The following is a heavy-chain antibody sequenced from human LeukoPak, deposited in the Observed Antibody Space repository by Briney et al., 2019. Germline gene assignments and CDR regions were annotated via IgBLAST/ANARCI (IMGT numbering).Heavy chain of an antibody. CDR3: ARGAAAGRRAFDI. CDR2: IKQDGSEK. V-gene: IGHV3-7*01. CDR1: GFTFSSYW. Sequence: GGSLRLSCAASGFTFSSYWMSWVRQAPGKGLEWVDNIKQDGSEKYYVDSVRGRFTISRDNAKKSLYLQMNSLRVEDTAVYYCARGAAAGRRAFDIWGQGTMVTVSS. J-gene: IGHJ3*02. D-gene: IGHD6-13*01.